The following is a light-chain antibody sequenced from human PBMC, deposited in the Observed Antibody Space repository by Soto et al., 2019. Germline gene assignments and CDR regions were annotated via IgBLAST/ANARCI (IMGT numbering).Light chain of an antibody. CDR1: QRVSARY. CDR2: GAS. Sequence: IVLTQSPGTLSLSPGDRATLSCRASQRVSARYLAWYHQKPGQAPRLLIFGASDRATGIPDRVSGSGSGTDFTLTIDRLEPEDFAMYYCQQRFTWPPFTFGPGTKVDF. V-gene: IGKV3D-20*02. J-gene: IGKJ3*01. CDR3: QQRFTWPPFT.